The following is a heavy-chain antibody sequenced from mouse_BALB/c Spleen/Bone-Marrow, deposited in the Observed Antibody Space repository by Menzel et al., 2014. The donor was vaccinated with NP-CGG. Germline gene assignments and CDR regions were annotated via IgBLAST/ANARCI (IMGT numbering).Heavy chain of an antibody. D-gene: IGHD1-1*02. CDR1: LYTPSSYG. V-gene: IGHV1-9*01. Sequence: LMHLAAEPMKPWAVEKISCKANLYTPSSYGIECVKHRPGQGLDWIVECLHGSCSTKYNEKFKGKAPVTADTASSTAYMQLSSLASEDSAVYYCGSLVGRDCAMDFWGQGTSATVSS. CDR3: GSLVGRDCAMDF. J-gene: IGHJ4*01. CDR2: CLHGSCST.